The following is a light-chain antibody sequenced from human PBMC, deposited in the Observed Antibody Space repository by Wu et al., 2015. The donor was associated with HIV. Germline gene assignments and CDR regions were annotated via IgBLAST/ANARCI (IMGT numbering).Light chain of an antibody. CDR1: RGVSGT. CDR2: DAS. V-gene: IGKV3-11*01. CDR3: QQHSNWPLT. J-gene: IGKJ5*01. Sequence: EIVLTQSPATLSLSSGETATLSCRASRGVSGTLAWYQQKPGQALRLLIYDASNRATGVPARFSGSGSFTDFTLTISSLEPEDSAVYYCQQHSNWPLTFGHGTRLEIK.